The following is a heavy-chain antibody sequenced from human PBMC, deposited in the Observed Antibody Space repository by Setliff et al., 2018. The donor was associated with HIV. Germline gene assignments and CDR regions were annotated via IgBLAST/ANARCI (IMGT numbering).Heavy chain of an antibody. CDR1: GGSISSSSYY. CDR3: TRRDVTTGMDS. D-gene: IGHD4-17*01. J-gene: IGHJ4*02. Sequence: ETLSLTCTVSGGSISSSSYYWGWIRQPPGKSLEWVGSIFYTGSTNYRPSLESRVIVSLDTSKNQFSLKLSSVTAADTAVYYCTRRDVTTGMDSWGPGILVTVSS. CDR2: IFYTGST. V-gene: IGHV4-39*01.